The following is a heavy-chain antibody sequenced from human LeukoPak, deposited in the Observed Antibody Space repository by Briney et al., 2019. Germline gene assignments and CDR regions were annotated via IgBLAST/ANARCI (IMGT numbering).Heavy chain of an antibody. CDR2: INPNSGGT. CDR3: ARDPLRFLIAAAVSGWFDP. Sequence: ASVKVSCKASGYTFTGYYMHWVRQAPGQGLEWMGWINPNSGGTDYAQKFQGRVTMTRDTSISTAYMELSRLRSDDTAVYYCARDPLRFLIAAAVSGWFDPWGQGTLVTVSS. CDR1: GYTFTGYY. V-gene: IGHV1-2*02. D-gene: IGHD6-13*01. J-gene: IGHJ5*02.